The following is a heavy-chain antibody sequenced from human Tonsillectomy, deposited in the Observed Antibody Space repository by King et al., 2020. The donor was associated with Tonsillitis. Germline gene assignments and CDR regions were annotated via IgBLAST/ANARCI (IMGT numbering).Heavy chain of an antibody. CDR1: GYTFTRYD. J-gene: IGHJ4*02. CDR3: ARGRELDY. V-gene: IGHV1-8*01. Sequence: VQLVEAGAEVEKPWASVQVFWKASGYTFTRYDINLVRQATGQGFEWMGWMNPNSGNTGDAQKFQGRVTMTRNTSISTAYMELSSLRSEDTAVYYCARGRELDYWGQGTLVTVSS. CDR2: MNPNSGNT.